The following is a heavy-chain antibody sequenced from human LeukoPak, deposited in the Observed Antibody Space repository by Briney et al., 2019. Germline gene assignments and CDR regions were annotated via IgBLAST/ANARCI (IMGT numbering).Heavy chain of an antibody. CDR1: GGSISLYY. D-gene: IGHD3-10*01. CDR2: IYTSGST. Sequence: SETLSLTCTVSGGSISLYYWNWIRQPAGKGLEWIGRIYTSGSTNYNPSLKSRVTMSLDTSKNQFSLKLSSVTAADTAVYYCGRITMVRGVIMNDYWGQGTLVTVSS. CDR3: GRITMVRGVIMNDY. V-gene: IGHV4-4*07. J-gene: IGHJ4*02.